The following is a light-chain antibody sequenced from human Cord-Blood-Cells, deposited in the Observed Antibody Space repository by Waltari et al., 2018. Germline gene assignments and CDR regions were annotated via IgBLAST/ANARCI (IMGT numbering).Light chain of an antibody. V-gene: IGLV2-14*01. CDR3: SSYTSSGVV. CDR2: DVS. J-gene: IGLJ2*01. Sequence: QSALTQPASLSGSPGQSITISCTGTSSDVGGYNCVSWYQQHPGKAPKLMIYDVSNRPSRVSIRFSGSKSDNTVSRTISGRQAEDEADYYCSSYTSSGVVSGGGPKLTGL. CDR1: SSDVGGYNC.